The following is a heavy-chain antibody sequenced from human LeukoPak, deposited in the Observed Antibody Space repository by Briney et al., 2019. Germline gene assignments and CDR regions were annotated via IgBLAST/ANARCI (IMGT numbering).Heavy chain of an antibody. J-gene: IGHJ4*02. CDR1: GYTFTVYY. CDR3: AGGYSGYDFLY. CDR2: ISPNSGGK. Sequence: GASVTLSCKASGYTFTVYYMHWVRQAPGQGLEWMGWISPNSGGKNCAQKFQGRVTKTRDTSISTAYMELSRLRSDDTAVYYWAGGYSGYDFLYWGQGTLVTVSS. V-gene: IGHV1-2*02. D-gene: IGHD5-12*01.